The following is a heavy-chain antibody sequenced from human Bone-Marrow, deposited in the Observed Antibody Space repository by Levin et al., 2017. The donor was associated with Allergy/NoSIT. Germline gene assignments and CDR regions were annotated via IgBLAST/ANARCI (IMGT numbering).Heavy chain of an antibody. CDR2: IYYSGST. V-gene: IGHV4-39*01. D-gene: IGHD2-2*01. J-gene: IGHJ6*02. CDR3: ARQRTGSCSTSCPLEIYYYYGMDV. Sequence: PSETLSLTCTVSGGSISSSSYYWGWIRQPPGKGLEWIGSIYYSGSTYYNPSLKSRVTISVDTSKNQFSLKLSSVTAADTAVYYCARQRTGSCSTSCPLEIYYYYGMDVWGQGTTVTVSS. CDR1: GGSISSSSYY.